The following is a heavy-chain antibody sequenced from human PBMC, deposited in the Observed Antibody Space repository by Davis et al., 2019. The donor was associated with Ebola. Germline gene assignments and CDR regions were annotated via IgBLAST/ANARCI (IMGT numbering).Heavy chain of an antibody. CDR1: GFTFSAYY. Sequence: PGGSLRLSCAASGFTFSAYYMSWIRQAPGKGLEWVSYISSSGSTTYYADSVKGRFTISRDNAKNSLYLQVNSLRAEDTAVYYCARDLYSSGLEDYWGQGTLVTVSS. CDR2: ISSSGSTT. CDR3: ARDLYSSGLEDY. V-gene: IGHV3-11*01. J-gene: IGHJ4*02. D-gene: IGHD6-19*01.